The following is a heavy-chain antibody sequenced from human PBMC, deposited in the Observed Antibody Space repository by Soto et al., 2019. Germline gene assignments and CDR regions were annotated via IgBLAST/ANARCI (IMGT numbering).Heavy chain of an antibody. CDR1: GFTLSKFV. CDR3: ARGNLDV. V-gene: IGHV3-30*01. D-gene: IGHD1-1*01. J-gene: IGHJ6*02. CDR2: TSNDGINT. Sequence: QVQLVESGGGVVQPGRSLRLSCAASGFTLSKFVMHWVRQAPGKGLDWLAVTSNDGINTYYAASVKVRFTISRDNSMNMVYLQMNSLRDEDTALYYCARGNLDVWGQGTTVIVSS.